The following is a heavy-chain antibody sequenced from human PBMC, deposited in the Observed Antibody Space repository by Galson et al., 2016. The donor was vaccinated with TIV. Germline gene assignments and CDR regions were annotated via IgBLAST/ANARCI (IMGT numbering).Heavy chain of an antibody. Sequence: SLRLSCAASGFSFTNAWMSWVRQAPGKGLDWVGRIKNRDYGGTTDYAEPVKGRFTISRDDAKDGLFLQMDSLKTEDTAIYYCTAGLHNSGGMDHWGQGTLVTVSS. V-gene: IGHV3-15*05. CDR3: TAGLHNSGGMDH. CDR1: GFSFTNAW. J-gene: IGHJ4*02. CDR2: IKNRDYGGTT. D-gene: IGHD7-27*01.